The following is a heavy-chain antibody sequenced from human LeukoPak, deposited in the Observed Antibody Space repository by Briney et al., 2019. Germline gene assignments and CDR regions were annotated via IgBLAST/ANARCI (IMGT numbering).Heavy chain of an antibody. J-gene: IGHJ6*04. V-gene: IGHV1-18*04. CDR2: ISAYNGNT. CDR3: ARDGRVVPAAMSTRYYYYGMDV. D-gene: IGHD2-2*01. Sequence: ASVKVSCKASGYTFTSYGISWVRQAPGQGLEWMGWISAYNGNTNYAQKLRGRVTMTTDTSTSTAYMELRSLRSDDTAVYYCARDGRVVPAAMSTRYYYYGMDVWGKGTTVTVSS. CDR1: GYTFTSYG.